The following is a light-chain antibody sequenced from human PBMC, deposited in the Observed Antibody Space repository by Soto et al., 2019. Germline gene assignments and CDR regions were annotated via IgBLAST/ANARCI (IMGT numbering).Light chain of an antibody. CDR3: QQRTNWPSST. J-gene: IGKJ5*01. V-gene: IGKV3-11*01. CDR2: DAS. Sequence: EVVLTQSPATLSLSPGERATLSCRASQSVRTYLAWYQQKPGQAPRLLIHDASSRATGIPARFSGSGSGTDFTLTISSLDPEDFAVYYCQQRTNWPSSTFGQGTRLEI. CDR1: QSVRTY.